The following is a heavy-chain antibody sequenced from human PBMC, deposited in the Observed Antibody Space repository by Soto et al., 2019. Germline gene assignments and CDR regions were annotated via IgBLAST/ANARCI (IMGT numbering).Heavy chain of an antibody. CDR3: YYDSSGYGGFDP. J-gene: IGHJ5*02. V-gene: IGHV3-15*07. CDR1: GFTFSNAW. Sequence: GGSLRLSCAASGFTFSNAWMNWVRQAPGKGLEWVGRIKSKTDGGTTDYAAPVKGRFTISRDDSKNTLYLQMNSLKTEDTAVYYCYYDSSGYGGFDPWGQGTLVTVSS. CDR2: IKSKTDGGTT. D-gene: IGHD3-22*01.